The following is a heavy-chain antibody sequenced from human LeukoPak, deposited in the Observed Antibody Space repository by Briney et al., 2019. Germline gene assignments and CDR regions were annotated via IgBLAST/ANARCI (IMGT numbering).Heavy chain of an antibody. Sequence: PGGSLRLSCAASGFTFSSYAMHGVRQAPGKGLEGVAVISYDGSNQYYADSVKGLFTISRDNSRNTLYLQMNSLRAEDTAVYYCARSKPRKWLVVDYWGQGTLVTVCS. CDR2: ISYDGSNQ. CDR3: ARSKPRKWLVVDY. V-gene: IGHV3-30*04. D-gene: IGHD6-19*01. CDR1: GFTFSSYA. J-gene: IGHJ4*02.